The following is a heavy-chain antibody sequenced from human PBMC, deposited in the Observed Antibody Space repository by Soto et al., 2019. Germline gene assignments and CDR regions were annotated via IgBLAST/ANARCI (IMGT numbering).Heavy chain of an antibody. CDR3: ARDRGVGTPDSFDI. V-gene: IGHV3-48*02. Sequence: GGSLRLSCAASGFIFSSYNLNWVRQAAGKGLEWVSYISSSGNTIYYSDSVKGRFTFSRDNGKNSLFLQMNSLREEDTAVYYCARDRGVGTPDSFDIWGQGTMVTVSS. D-gene: IGHD3-3*01. J-gene: IGHJ3*02. CDR2: ISSSGNTI. CDR1: GFIFSSYN.